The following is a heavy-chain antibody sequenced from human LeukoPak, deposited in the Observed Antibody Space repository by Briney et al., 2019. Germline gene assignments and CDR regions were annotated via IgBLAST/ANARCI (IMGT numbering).Heavy chain of an antibody. J-gene: IGHJ3*02. CDR1: GGSISSGSYY. V-gene: IGHV4-61*02. CDR3: ARDTEGGFDQDDAFDI. Sequence: SETLSLTCTVSGGSISSGSYYWSWIRQPAGKGLEWIGRIYTSGSTNYNPSLKSRVTMSVDTSKNQFSLRLSSVTAADTAVYYCARDTEGGFDQDDAFDIWGQGTMVTVSS. D-gene: IGHD5-12*01. CDR2: IYTSGST.